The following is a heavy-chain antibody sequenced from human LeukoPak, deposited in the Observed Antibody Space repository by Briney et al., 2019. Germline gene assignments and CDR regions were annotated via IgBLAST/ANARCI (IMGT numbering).Heavy chain of an antibody. CDR3: AKGGIAAAGTYSDY. CDR2: ISWNSGSI. D-gene: IGHD6-13*01. CDR1: EFTFDDYA. Sequence: GGSLRLSCAASEFTFDDYAMHWVRHAPGKGLEWVSGISWNSGSIGYADSVKGRFTISRDNAKNSLYLQMNSLRAEDTALYYCAKGGIAAAGTYSDYWGQGTLVTVSS. J-gene: IGHJ4*02. V-gene: IGHV3-9*01.